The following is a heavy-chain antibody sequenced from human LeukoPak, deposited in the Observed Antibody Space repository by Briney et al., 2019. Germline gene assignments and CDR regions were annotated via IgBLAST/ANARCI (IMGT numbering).Heavy chain of an antibody. J-gene: IGHJ6*02. CDR2: ISYDGSNK. Sequence: GRSLTPSCAASGFTFSSYGMHWDRQAPGKGLEWVAVISYDGSNKYYADSVKGRFTISRDNSKNTLYLQMNSLRAEDTAVYYCAKDRGQWLVLYGMDVWGQGTTVTVSS. CDR1: GFTFSSYG. CDR3: AKDRGQWLVLYGMDV. V-gene: IGHV3-30*18. D-gene: IGHD6-19*01.